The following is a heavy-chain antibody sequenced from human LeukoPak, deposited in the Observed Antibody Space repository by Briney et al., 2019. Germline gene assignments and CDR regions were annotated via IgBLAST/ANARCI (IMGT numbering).Heavy chain of an antibody. CDR3: AKSYNYGSGSYYNHFDS. CDR2: DSGSGDST. D-gene: IGHD3-10*01. J-gene: IGHJ4*02. Sequence: GGSLRLSCAASGFTFSSYAMSWVRQAPGKGLEWVSTDSGSGDSTYYADSVKGRFTLSRDNSKNTLSLQMNSLRAEDTALYYCAKSYNYGSGSYYNHFDSWGQGTLVTVSS. CDR1: GFTFSSYA. V-gene: IGHV3-23*01.